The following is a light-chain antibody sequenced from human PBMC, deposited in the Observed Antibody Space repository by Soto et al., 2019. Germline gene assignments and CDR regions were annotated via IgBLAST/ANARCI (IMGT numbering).Light chain of an antibody. V-gene: IGKV1-9*01. Sequence: DIQLTQSPSFLSASVGDRVTITCRASQGISSYLAWYQQTPGKAPKLLIYAASTLQSVVPSRFSGSGSGAEFTLTISSLQPEDFTTYYCQQLNSYPLTFGGGTKVEIK. J-gene: IGKJ4*01. CDR2: AAS. CDR3: QQLNSYPLT. CDR1: QGISSY.